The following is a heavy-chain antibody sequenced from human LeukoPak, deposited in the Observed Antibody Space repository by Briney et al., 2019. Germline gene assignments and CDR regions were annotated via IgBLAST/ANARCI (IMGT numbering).Heavy chain of an antibody. D-gene: IGHD6-19*01. CDR2: IYHSGST. Sequence: SETLSLTCAVSGYPISSGYYWGWIRQPPGKGLEWIGSIYHSGSTYYNPSLKSRVTISVDTSKNQFSLKLSSVTAADTAVYYCARRLEYSSGWYGNDAFDIWAKGQWSPSLQ. J-gene: IGHJ3*02. CDR1: GYPISSGYY. CDR3: ARRLEYSSGWYGNDAFDI. V-gene: IGHV4-38-2*01.